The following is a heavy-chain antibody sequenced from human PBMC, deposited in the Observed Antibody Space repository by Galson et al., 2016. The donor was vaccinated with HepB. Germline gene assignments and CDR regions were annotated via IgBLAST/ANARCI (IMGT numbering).Heavy chain of an antibody. CDR1: GDSIRSYF. D-gene: IGHD3-9*01. Sequence: TLSLTCSVSGDSIRSYFWSWIRQPPGKGLEWIGDVQNSGSTNYNPSLKSRVTVSVDTSKNQFSLKLNSMTAADTAIYYCARGIYYDVSTGSSRGSLRFDPWGQGTLVTVSS. J-gene: IGHJ5*02. V-gene: IGHV4-59*01. CDR2: VQNSGST. CDR3: ARGIYYDVSTGSSRGSLRFDP.